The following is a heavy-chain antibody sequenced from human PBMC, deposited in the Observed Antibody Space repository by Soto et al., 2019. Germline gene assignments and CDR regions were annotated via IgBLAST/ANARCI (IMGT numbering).Heavy chain of an antibody. CDR2: IIPLFNSA. CDR1: GGTFSTYA. CDR3: AREMVSSVWYYGNWFDP. Sequence: QVQLVQSGAEVKKPGSSVNVSCKPSGGTFSTYAISWVRQAPGQGLEWIGGIIPLFNSAKYAQKFQGRVTITADKSTSTAHMELSSLRSEDTAVYYCAREMVSSVWYYGNWFDPWGQGTLVNVSA. J-gene: IGHJ5*02. D-gene: IGHD6-19*01. V-gene: IGHV1-69*06.